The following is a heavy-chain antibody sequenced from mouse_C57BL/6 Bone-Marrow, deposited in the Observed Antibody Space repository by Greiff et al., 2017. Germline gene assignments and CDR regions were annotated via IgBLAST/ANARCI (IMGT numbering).Heavy chain of an antibody. J-gene: IGHJ2*01. D-gene: IGHD2-5*01. V-gene: IGHV5-16*01. CDR2: INYDGSST. Sequence: EVHLVESEGGLVQPGSSMKLSCTASGFTFSDYYMAWVRQVPEKGLEWVANINYDGSSTYYLDSLKSRFIISRDNAKNILYLQMSSLKSEDTATYYCARVGTYSILLDYWGQGTTLTVSS. CDR1: GFTFSDYY. CDR3: ARVGTYSILLDY.